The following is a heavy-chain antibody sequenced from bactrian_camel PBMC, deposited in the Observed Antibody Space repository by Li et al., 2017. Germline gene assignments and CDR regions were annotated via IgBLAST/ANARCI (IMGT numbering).Heavy chain of an antibody. V-gene: IGHV3S54*01. D-gene: IGHD1*01. Sequence: HVQLVESGGGSVQAGGSLRLSCAFSGITYSSNCMGWYRQAPGKEREGIAAIWTGGTSRYYADSVKGRFTISLNNANNTLYLQMNNVKPEDTAAYYCAADVRCACYKLGRGPEFDAEYWGQGTQVTVS. J-gene: IGHJ4*01. CDR3: AADVRCACYKLGRGPEFDAEY. CDR1: GITYSSNC. CDR2: IWTGGTSR.